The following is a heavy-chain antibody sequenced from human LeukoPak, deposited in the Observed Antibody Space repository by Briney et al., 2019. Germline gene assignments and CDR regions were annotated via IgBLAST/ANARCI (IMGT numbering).Heavy chain of an antibody. CDR2: INPNSGGT. CDR3: ARDGISRSDFWSGFIRENYFDY. J-gene: IGHJ4*02. Sequence: ASVKVSCKASGYTFTGYYMHWVRQAPGQGLEWMGWINPNSGGTNYAQKFQGRVTMTRDTSISTAYMGLSRLRSDDTAVYYCARDGISRSDFWSGFIRENYFDYWGQGTLVTVSS. V-gene: IGHV1-2*02. D-gene: IGHD3-3*01. CDR1: GYTFTGYY.